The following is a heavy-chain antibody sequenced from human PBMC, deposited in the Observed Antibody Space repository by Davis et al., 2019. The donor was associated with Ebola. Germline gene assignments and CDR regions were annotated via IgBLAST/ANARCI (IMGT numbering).Heavy chain of an antibody. D-gene: IGHD6-13*01. CDR1: GGPLSGSH. CDR2: INHSGST. CDR3: ARTFVSSKSYYYYGMDV. V-gene: IGHV4-34*01. Sequence: SETLSLTCAVYGGPLSGSHWNWIRQAPGKGLEWIGEINHSGSTNYNPSLKSRVTISVDRSKNQFSLKLSSVTAADTAVYYCARTFVSSKSYYYYGMDVWGQGTTVTVSS. J-gene: IGHJ6*02.